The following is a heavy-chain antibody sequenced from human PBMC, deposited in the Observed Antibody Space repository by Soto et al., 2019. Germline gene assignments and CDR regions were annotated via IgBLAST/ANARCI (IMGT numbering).Heavy chain of an antibody. Sequence: QVQLMQSGAEVKKPGSSVKVSCKASGVTFSSYAISWVRQAPGQGLEWMGGIIPIFGTANYAQKFQGRVTITADESTSTAYMELSSLRSEDTAVYYCARDLRGYSYGHHRTSSSVQEWVCWGQGTLVTVSS. J-gene: IGHJ4*02. CDR3: ARDLRGYSYGHHRTSSSVQEWVC. CDR2: IIPIFGTA. V-gene: IGHV1-69*12. CDR1: GVTFSSYA. D-gene: IGHD5-18*01.